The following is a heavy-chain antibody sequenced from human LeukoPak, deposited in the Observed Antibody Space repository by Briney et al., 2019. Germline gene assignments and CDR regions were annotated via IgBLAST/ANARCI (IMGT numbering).Heavy chain of an antibody. CDR1: GFTFSSYA. CDR3: AKDTWGYGWHAFDI. Sequence: PGGSLRLSCAASGFTFSSYAMSWVRQAPGKGLEWVSAISGSGGSTYYADSEKGRFTISRDNYKNTLFLQMKSLRAEDTAVYYCAKDTWGYGWHAFDIWGQGTMVTVSS. J-gene: IGHJ3*02. D-gene: IGHD6-19*01. V-gene: IGHV3-23*01. CDR2: ISGSGGST.